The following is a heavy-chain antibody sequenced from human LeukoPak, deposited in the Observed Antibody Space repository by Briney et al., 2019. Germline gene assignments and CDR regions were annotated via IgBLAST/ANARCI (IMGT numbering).Heavy chain of an antibody. Sequence: GGSLRLSCAASGFTFSSYGMRWVRQAPGKGLEWVAVISYDGSNKYYADSVKGRFTISRDNSKNTLYLQMNSLRAEDTAVYYCAAQGYCSGGSCPNDAFDIWGQGTMVTVSS. CDR1: GFTFSSYG. D-gene: IGHD2-15*01. CDR3: AAQGYCSGGSCPNDAFDI. CDR2: ISYDGSNK. J-gene: IGHJ3*02. V-gene: IGHV3-30*03.